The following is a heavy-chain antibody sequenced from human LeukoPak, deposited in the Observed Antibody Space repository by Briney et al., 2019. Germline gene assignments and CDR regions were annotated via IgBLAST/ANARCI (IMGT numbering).Heavy chain of an antibody. V-gene: IGHV3-23*01. D-gene: IGHD3-16*01. CDR2: IGSDDKP. J-gene: IGHJ6*02. CDR1: GFIFSSYA. Sequence: PGGSLRLSCAASGFIFSSYAMSWVRQAPGKGLEWVSSIGSDDKPHYSESVKGRFAISRDNSRSMVFLQLNSLRAEDTALYYCARDLPYYVAMDVWGQGTAVTVSS. CDR3: ARDLPYYVAMDV.